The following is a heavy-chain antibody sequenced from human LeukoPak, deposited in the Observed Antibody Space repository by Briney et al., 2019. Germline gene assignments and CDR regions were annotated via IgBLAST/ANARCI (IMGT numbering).Heavy chain of an antibody. Sequence: SETLSLTRTVSGGSISSYYWSWIRQPPGKGLEWIGYIYYSGSTNYNPSLKSRVTISVDTSKNQFSLKLSSVTAADTAVYYCARDGAVAGIDYWGQGTLVTVSS. J-gene: IGHJ4*02. V-gene: IGHV4-59*01. CDR3: ARDGAVAGIDY. CDR1: GGSISSYY. D-gene: IGHD6-19*01. CDR2: IYYSGST.